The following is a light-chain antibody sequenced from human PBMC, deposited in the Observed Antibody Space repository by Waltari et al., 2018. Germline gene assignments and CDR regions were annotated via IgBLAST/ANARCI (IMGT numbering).Light chain of an antibody. CDR1: QRISRW. CDR3: QHYYSDSRA. J-gene: IGKJ1*01. CDR2: KAS. V-gene: IGKV1-5*03. Sequence: DIQMTQSPSTLSASVGDRVTITCRASQRISRWLAWCQQKPGKAPKLLIYKASSLASDVPARCSGSGFGTDFTLTISSLQPDDFATYYCQHYYSDSRAFGQGTKVEVK.